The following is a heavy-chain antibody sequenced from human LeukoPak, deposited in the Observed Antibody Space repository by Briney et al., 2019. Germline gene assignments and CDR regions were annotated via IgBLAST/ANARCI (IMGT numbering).Heavy chain of an antibody. CDR1: GFTFSGYV. CDR3: AKDRKYYDFWSGGGFDY. D-gene: IGHD3-3*01. J-gene: IGHJ4*02. V-gene: IGHV3-23*01. Sequence: GGSLRLSCAASGFTFSGYVMTWVRQPPGKGLQWVADISGSGGSTYYADSVKGRFTISRDNSKNTLYLQMNSLRAEDTAVYYCAKDRKYYDFWSGGGFDYWGQGTLVTVSS. CDR2: ISGSGGST.